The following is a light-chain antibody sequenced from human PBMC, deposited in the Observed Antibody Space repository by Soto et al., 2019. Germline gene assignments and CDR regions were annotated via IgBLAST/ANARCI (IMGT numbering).Light chain of an antibody. V-gene: IGLV1-51*01. CDR2: DNN. CDR3: GTWDSSLSARRYV. J-gene: IGLJ1*01. CDR1: SSNIGNNY. Sequence: QSVLTQPPSVSVAPGQKVTISCSGSSSNIGNNYVSWYQQLPGTAPKLLIYDNNKRPSGIPDRFSGSKSGTSATLGITGLQTGDEADYYCGTWDSSLSARRYVFGTGTKLTVL.